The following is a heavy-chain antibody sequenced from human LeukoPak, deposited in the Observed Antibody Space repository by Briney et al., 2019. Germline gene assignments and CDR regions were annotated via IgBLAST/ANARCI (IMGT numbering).Heavy chain of an antibody. V-gene: IGHV1-69*05. CDR3: ARSVVPAAILDY. Sequence: ASVKVSCKASGGTFSSYAISWVRQAPGQGLEWMGGIIPIFGTANYAQKFQGRVTITTDESTSTAYMELSSLRSEDTAVYYCARSVVPAAILDYWGQGTLVTVSS. CDR1: GGTFSSYA. D-gene: IGHD2-2*02. CDR2: IIPIFGTA. J-gene: IGHJ4*02.